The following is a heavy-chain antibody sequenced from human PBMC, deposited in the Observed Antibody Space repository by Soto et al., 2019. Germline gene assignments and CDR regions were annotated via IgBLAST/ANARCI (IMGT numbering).Heavy chain of an antibody. J-gene: IGHJ4*02. Sequence: ASVKVSCKASGYTFTSYGISWVRQAPGQGLEWMGWISAYNGNTNYAQKLQGRVTMTTDTSTSTAYMELRSLRSDDTAVYYCARVEAVAGTSGSNYWGQGTLVTVSS. CDR2: ISAYNGNT. D-gene: IGHD6-19*01. CDR3: ARVEAVAGTSGSNY. V-gene: IGHV1-18*01. CDR1: GYTFTSYG.